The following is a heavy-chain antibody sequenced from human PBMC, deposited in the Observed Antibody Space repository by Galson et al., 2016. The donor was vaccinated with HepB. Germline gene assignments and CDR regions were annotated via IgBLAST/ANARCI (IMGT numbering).Heavy chain of an antibody. CDR3: ARAVMLGRGMDV. V-gene: IGHV6-1*01. CDR2: TFYRSTWEN. Sequence: CAISGDSVYNNGAAWVWIRQSPSRGLEWLGRTFYRSTWENHYAGSVKNRITISPDTSRNQFSLHLNPVTPDDTAVYYCARAVMLGRGMDVWGQGTTVTVSS. D-gene: IGHD3-10*01. CDR1: GDSVYNNGAA. J-gene: IGHJ6*02.